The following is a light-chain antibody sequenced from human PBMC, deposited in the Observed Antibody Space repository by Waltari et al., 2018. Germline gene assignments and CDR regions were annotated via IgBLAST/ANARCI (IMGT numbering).Light chain of an antibody. CDR2: YFS. V-gene: IGLV2-14*03. Sequence: HSALTQPASVSGSPGQSITISCTGTSSDIGNYNYVSWYQQHPGKAPKLIIFYFSNRPSGVSDRFSGSKSGNTASLTISGLQAEDEADYYCSSYISSDTLELFGGGTSLTVL. CDR1: SSDIGNYNY. CDR3: SSYISSDTLEL. J-gene: IGLJ2*01.